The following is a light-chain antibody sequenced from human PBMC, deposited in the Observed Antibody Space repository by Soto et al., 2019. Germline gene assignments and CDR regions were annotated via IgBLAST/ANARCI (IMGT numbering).Light chain of an antibody. CDR3: QQYNIYRT. J-gene: IGKJ1*01. V-gene: IGKV1-5*03. Sequence: DIPMTQSPSTLSASVGDRVTITCRASQSISDYLAWYQQKPGMAPKLLIHQASTLASGVPSRFSGSGSGAEFTLTISSLQPDDFATYYCQQYNIYRTFGQGTRVEV. CDR2: QAS. CDR1: QSISDY.